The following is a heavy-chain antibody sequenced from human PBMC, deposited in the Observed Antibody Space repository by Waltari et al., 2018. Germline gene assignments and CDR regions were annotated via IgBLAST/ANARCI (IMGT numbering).Heavy chain of an antibody. Sequence: QVQLQESGPGLLNPSETLSLTCAVSGYSIRSGYYWGWVRQPPGQGLEWLGRVHHSGNTYDNPSLKSRLSISADTSNNQLSLKLSSVTAADTAVYYCARGAAAGSGPLIDYWGQGILVTVSS. D-gene: IGHD6-13*01. J-gene: IGHJ4*02. CDR1: GYSIRSGYY. CDR3: ARGAAAGSGPLIDY. CDR2: VHHSGNT. V-gene: IGHV4-38-2*01.